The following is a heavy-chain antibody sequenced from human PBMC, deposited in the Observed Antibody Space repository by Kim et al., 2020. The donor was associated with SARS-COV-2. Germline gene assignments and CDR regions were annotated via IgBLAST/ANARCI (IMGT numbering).Heavy chain of an antibody. CDR2: ISRNSGSI. V-gene: IGHV3-9*01. CDR3: AVGGSSSWYILFGI. CDR1: GFTFDDYA. D-gene: IGHD6-13*01. Sequence: GGSLRLSCAASGFTFDDYAMHWVRQAPGKGLEWVSGISRNSGSIGYADSVKGRFTISRDNAKNSLYLQMNSLRAEDTALYYCAVGGSSSWYILFGIWGQGTMVTPSS. J-gene: IGHJ3*02.